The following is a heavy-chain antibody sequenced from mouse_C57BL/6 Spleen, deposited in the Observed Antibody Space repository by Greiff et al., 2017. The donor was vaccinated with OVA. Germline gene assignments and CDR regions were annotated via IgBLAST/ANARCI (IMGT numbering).Heavy chain of an antibody. CDR2: IWSDGST. V-gene: IGHV2-6-1*01. J-gene: IGHJ1*03. D-gene: IGHD1-1*01. Sequence: VKLQESGPGLVAPSQSLSITCTVSGFSLTSYGVHWVRQPPGKGLEWLVVIWSDGSTTYTSALKSRLSISKDNSKSQVFLKMNSLQTDDTAMDYCARHYYGSSYWYFDVWGTGTTVTVSS. CDR1: GFSLTSYG. CDR3: ARHYYGSSYWYFDV.